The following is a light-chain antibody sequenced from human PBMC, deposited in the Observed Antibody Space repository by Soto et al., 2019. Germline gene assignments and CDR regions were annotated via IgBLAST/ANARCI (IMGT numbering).Light chain of an antibody. V-gene: IGKV3-20*01. CDR1: QSVIRNY. CDR2: GAS. J-gene: IGKJ2*01. CDR3: QKCDTAPYT. Sequence: ESVLTQSPGTLSLSPGERATLSCRTSQSVIRNYLAWYQQTPGQSPRLLIYGASNRATGIPDRFSGSGSGTDFTLTISGLEPEDFAVYYCQKCDTAPYTFGQGTRLEIK.